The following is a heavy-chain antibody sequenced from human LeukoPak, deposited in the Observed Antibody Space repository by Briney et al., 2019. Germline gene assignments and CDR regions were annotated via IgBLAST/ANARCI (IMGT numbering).Heavy chain of an antibody. D-gene: IGHD3-22*01. CDR1: GYTFTSYF. Sequence: ASVKVSCKASGYTFTSYFMHWVRQASGQGLEWMGIINPSGGSTTYAQKFQGRVTMTRDTSTSTVYMELSSLRSEDTAVYYCARAQAPYYYDSSGSYDAFDIWGQGTMVTVSS. CDR2: INPSGGST. V-gene: IGHV1-46*01. CDR3: ARAQAPYYYDSSGSYDAFDI. J-gene: IGHJ3*02.